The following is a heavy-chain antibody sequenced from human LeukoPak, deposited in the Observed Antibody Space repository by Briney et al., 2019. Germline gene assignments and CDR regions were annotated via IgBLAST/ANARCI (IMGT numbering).Heavy chain of an antibody. J-gene: IGHJ3*02. Sequence: PSETLSLTCTVSGDSVSLYYWSWIRQPPGKGLEWIGNMYYSGSTTYNPSLKSRITLSVDTSKNRFSLKLSSVTAADTAVYYCARGVFAFDIWGQGTMVTVSS. CDR2: MYYSGST. D-gene: IGHD2-8*01. CDR1: GDSVSLYY. V-gene: IGHV4-59*02. CDR3: ARGVFAFDI.